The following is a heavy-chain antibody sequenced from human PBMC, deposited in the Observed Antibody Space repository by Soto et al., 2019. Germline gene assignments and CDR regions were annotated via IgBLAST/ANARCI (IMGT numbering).Heavy chain of an antibody. Sequence: QITLKESGPTLVKPTQTLTLTCTYSGFSLRTTGVGVGWIRQPPGKALEWLGIFYWDDDKRYSPSLKNRLTLTNDISKSQVVLTLTNMDPVDTATYYCAHTWVLPFDYWGQGTLVIVSS. CDR2: FYWDDDK. CDR1: GFSLRTTGVG. CDR3: AHTWVLPFDY. J-gene: IGHJ4*02. D-gene: IGHD3-16*01. V-gene: IGHV2-5*02.